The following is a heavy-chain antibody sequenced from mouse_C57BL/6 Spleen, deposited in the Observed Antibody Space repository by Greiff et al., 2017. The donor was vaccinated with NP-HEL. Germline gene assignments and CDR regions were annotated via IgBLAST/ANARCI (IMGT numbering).Heavy chain of an antibody. CDR3: ASPYDYDGSYAMDY. Sequence: VQLQQSGPGLVQPSQSLSITCTVSGFSFTSYGVHWVRQAPGKGLEWLGVIWSGGSTDYNAAFISRLSISKDNSKSQVFFKMNSLQADDTAIYYCASPYDYDGSYAMDYWGQGTSVTVSS. J-gene: IGHJ4*01. D-gene: IGHD2-4*01. V-gene: IGHV2-2*01. CDR1: GFSFTSYG. CDR2: IWSGGST.